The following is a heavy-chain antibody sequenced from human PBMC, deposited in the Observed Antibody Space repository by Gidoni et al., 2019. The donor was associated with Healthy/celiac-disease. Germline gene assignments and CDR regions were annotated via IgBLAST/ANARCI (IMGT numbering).Heavy chain of an antibody. D-gene: IGHD2-15*01. Sequence: QVQLQQWGAGLLKPSETLSLTCAVYGGSFSGYYWSWIRQPPGKGLEWIGEINHSGSTNYNPSLNRRVTISVDTSKNQFSLKLSSVTAADTAVYYCARGRHIVVVVAATRAAFDIWGQGTMVTVSS. V-gene: IGHV4-34*01. CDR1: GGSFSGYY. CDR2: INHSGST. CDR3: ARGRHIVVVVAATRAAFDI. J-gene: IGHJ3*02.